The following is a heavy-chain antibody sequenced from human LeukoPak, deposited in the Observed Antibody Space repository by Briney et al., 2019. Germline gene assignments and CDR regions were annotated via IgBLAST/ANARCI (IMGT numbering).Heavy chain of an antibody. V-gene: IGHV3-23*01. CDR2: ISGSGGST. Sequence: GGSLRLSCAASGFTFSSYAMSWVRQAPGKGLEWVSAISGSGGSTYYADSVKGRFTISRDNSKNTLYLQMNSPRAEDTAVYYCARAPYSSGFDYWGQGTLVTVSS. J-gene: IGHJ4*02. D-gene: IGHD6-19*01. CDR3: ARAPYSSGFDY. CDR1: GFTFSSYA.